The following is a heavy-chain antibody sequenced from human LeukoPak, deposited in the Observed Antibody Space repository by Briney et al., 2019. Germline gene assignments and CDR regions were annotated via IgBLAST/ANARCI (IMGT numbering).Heavy chain of an antibody. CDR2: IKPDGSEK. J-gene: IGHJ4*02. CDR1: GFNFINHY. Sequence: PGGSLRLSXSASGFNFINHYMSWVRQAPGKGVECVAKIKPDGSEKYYVDSVKGRLTISRDNSKNSLFLHLNSLRAEDTAVYYCVREIWWRFDYWGQGSLVAVSS. D-gene: IGHD5-12*01. V-gene: IGHV3-7*01. CDR3: VREIWWRFDY.